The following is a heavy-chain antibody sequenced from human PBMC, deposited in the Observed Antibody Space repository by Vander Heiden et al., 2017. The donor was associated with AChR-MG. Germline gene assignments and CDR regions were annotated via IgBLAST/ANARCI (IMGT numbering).Heavy chain of an antibody. D-gene: IGHD3-10*02. Sequence: QITLKESGPTLVKPTQTPTLTCTFSGFSFSTREVGVGWIRQPPGKALEWLALIYGDDDKRYSPSLRSRLTITKDTSKNQVVLTMTNMDPVDTATYYCAHRPSKRLGTTFADWGQGTLVTVSS. J-gene: IGHJ4*02. CDR2: IYGDDDK. CDR3: AHRPSKRLGTTFAD. CDR1: GFSFSTREVG. V-gene: IGHV2-5*02.